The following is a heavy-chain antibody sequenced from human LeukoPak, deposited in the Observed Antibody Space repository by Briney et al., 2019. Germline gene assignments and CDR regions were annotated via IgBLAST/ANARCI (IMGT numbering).Heavy chain of an antibody. J-gene: IGHJ5*02. CDR2: INPNSGGT. D-gene: IGHD3-9*01. CDR3: ASPGVLTGYPLAS. CDR1: GYTFTGYY. V-gene: IGHV1-2*02. Sequence: ASVKVSCKASGYTFTGYYMHWVRQAPGQGLEWMGWINPNSGGTDYAQKFQGRVTMTRDTSISTAYMELSRLRSDDTAVYYCASPGVLTGYPLASWGQGTLVTVSS.